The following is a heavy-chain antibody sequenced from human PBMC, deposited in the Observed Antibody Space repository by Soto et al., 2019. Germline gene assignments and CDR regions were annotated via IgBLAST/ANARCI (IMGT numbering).Heavy chain of an antibody. J-gene: IGHJ6*02. V-gene: IGHV1-18*01. CDR1: GYTFTSYG. CDR2: ISAYNGNT. CDR3: GRAPHGVPAAIMGMDV. Sequence: QVQLVQSGAEVKKPGASVKVSCKASGYTFTSYGISWVRQAPGQGLEWMGWISAYNGNTNYAQKLQGRVTMTTDTSTSTAYMELRSLRSDDTAVYYCGRAPHGVPAAIMGMDVWGQGTTVTVSS. D-gene: IGHD2-2*01.